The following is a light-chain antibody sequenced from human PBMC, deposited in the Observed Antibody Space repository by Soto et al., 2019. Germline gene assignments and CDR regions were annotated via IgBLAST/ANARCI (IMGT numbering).Light chain of an antibody. J-gene: IGKJ1*01. CDR3: KQATQFIT. CDR1: QSLVHTDGNTY. CDR2: KVS. Sequence: IVITQTPLSAPVTLGQPASISCRSSQSLVHTDGNTYLNWLHQRPGQPPRLIIYKVSKRFSGGPDRFSGSGAGTDFALTVSRARAEDFGMYYCKQATQFITCGQRTKVEIK. V-gene: IGKV2-24*01.